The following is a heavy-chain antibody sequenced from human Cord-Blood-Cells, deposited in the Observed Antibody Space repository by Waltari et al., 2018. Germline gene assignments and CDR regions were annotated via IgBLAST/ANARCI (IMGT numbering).Heavy chain of an antibody. CDR2: IVVGSGNT. Sequence: HMQLVQSGPEVKKPGTSVKVSCTASGLTFTSSAVLWVRPARGQRLEWIGWIVVGSGNTNYAQKFQERVTITRDMSTSTAYMELSSLRSEDTAVYYCAASRFYTDFWSGPDYWGQGTLVTVSS. CDR3: AASRFYTDFWSGPDY. D-gene: IGHD3-3*01. CDR1: GLTFTSSA. J-gene: IGHJ4*02. V-gene: IGHV1-58*01.